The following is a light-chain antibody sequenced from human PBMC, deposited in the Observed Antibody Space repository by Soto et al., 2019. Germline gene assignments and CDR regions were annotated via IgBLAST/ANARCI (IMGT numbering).Light chain of an antibody. CDR3: QQRGNWPLT. V-gene: IGKV3-11*01. J-gene: IGKJ4*01. CDR1: QSVSNS. CDR2: DAY. Sequence: EIVLTQSPATLSLSPGERATLSCRASQSVSNSLAWYQQKPGQAPRLLIYDAYNKATGIPARFSGSGSGTDFTLTISSLEPEDFAVYYCQQRGNWPLTFGGGTKVEIK.